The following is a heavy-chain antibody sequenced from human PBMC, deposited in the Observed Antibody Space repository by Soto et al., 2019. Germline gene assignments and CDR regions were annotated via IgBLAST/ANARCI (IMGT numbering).Heavy chain of an antibody. J-gene: IGHJ4*02. Sequence: EVQLVESGGGLVQPGGSLSLSCAASGFTFSSYAMHWVRQAPGKGLEFVSAISGNGGNTHYANSVRGRFTISRANSKNTLYLQMGGLRADDMAVYYCARGRSNRGGYSPVFDSWGQGTLVTVSS. D-gene: IGHD2-15*01. CDR3: ARGRSNRGGYSPVFDS. CDR1: GFTFSSYA. CDR2: ISGNGGNT. V-gene: IGHV3-64*01.